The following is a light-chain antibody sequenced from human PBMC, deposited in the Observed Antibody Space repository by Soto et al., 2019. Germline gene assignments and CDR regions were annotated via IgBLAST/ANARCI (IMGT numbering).Light chain of an antibody. J-gene: IGKJ4*01. CDR3: QQYNNWPLT. V-gene: IGKV3-15*01. CDR1: QSFSSN. CDR2: GAS. Sequence: EIGMTQSAATLSVSSGEGDNLXCRASQSFSSNFFWYQQKPGQAPRPLIYGASTRAHGSPARFSGSGSVTEFTRTISSLQSEDFAVYYGQQYNNWPLTFGGGTKVDIK.